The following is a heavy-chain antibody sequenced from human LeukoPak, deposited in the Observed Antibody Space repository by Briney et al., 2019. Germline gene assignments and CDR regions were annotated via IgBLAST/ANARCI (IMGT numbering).Heavy chain of an antibody. CDR3: ARDNDKVVDH. J-gene: IGHJ4*01. V-gene: IGHV1-18*01. Sequence: ASVKVSCKTSGYTFSNYGISWVRQAPGQGLEWMGWITAYNGNRLYAQRFQGRITLTTDTSTSTSYMELRSLEYDDTAIYYCARDNDKVVDHWGQGSLVTVSS. CDR1: GYTFSNYG. D-gene: IGHD1-1*01. CDR2: ITAYNGNR.